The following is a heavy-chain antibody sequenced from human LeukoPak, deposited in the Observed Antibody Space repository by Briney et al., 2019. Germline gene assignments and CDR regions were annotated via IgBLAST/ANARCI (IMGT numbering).Heavy chain of an antibody. CDR2: IYYSGST. V-gene: IGHV4-59*08. D-gene: IGHD6-19*01. Sequence: PSETLSLTCTVSGGSISSYYWSWIRQPPGKGLEWIGYIYYSGSTNYNPSLKSRVTISVDTSKNQFSLKLSPVTAADTAVYYCARRRVTVAGTMTNYYYYYGMDVWGQGTTVTVSS. CDR3: ARRRVTVAGTMTNYYYYYGMDV. J-gene: IGHJ6*02. CDR1: GGSISSYY.